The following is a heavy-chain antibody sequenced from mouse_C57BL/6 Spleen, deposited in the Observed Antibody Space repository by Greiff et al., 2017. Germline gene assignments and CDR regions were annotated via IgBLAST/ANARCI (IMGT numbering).Heavy chain of an antibody. CDR3: ARDGGISKGFAY. V-gene: IGHV5-4*01. Sequence: EVHLVESGGGLVKPGGSLKLSCAASGFTFSSYAMSWVRQTPEKRLAWVATLSDGGSYTYYPDNVKGRFTISRDNAKNNLYLQMSHLKSEDTAMYYCARDGGISKGFAYWGQGTLVTVSA. D-gene: IGHD6-2*01. CDR1: GFTFSSYA. J-gene: IGHJ3*01. CDR2: LSDGGSYT.